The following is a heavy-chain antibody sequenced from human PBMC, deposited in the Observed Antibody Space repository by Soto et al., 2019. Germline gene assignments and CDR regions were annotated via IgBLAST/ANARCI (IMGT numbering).Heavy chain of an antibody. J-gene: IGHJ4*02. CDR3: ARGGTARGVMEG. CDR1: GDSVSSNSAA. V-gene: IGHV6-1*01. Sequence: SQALSLTCAISGDSVSSNSAASNWIRQSPSRGLEWLGRTYYRSKWYNDYAVSVKSRITINPDTSKNQFSLQLNSVTPEDTAVDYCARGGTARGVMEGWGQGTLVPVSS. D-gene: IGHD3-10*01. CDR2: TYYRSKWYN.